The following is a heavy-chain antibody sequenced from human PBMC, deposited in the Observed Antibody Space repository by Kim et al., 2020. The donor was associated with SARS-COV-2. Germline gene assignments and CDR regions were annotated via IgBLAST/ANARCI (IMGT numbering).Heavy chain of an antibody. Sequence: GGSLRLSCAASGFTFSSYGMHWVRQAPGKGLEWVAVIWYDGSNKYYADSVKGRFTISRDNSKNTLYLQMNSLRAEDTAVYYCARVVAVAEGYYYYGMDVWGQGTTVTVSS. CDR1: GFTFSSYG. CDR2: IWYDGSNK. V-gene: IGHV3-33*01. J-gene: IGHJ6*02. D-gene: IGHD6-19*01. CDR3: ARVVAVAEGYYYYGMDV.